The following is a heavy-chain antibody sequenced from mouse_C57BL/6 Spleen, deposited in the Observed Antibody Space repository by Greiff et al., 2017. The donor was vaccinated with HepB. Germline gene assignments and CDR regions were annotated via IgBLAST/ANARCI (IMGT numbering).Heavy chain of an antibody. CDR2: ISSGSSTI. V-gene: IGHV5-17*01. Sequence: EVMLVESGGGLVKPGGSLKLSCAASGFTFSDYGMHWVRQAPEKGLEWVAYISSGSSTIYYADTVKGRFTISRDNAKNTLFLQMTSLRSEDTAMYYCARNDYYVSSWYFDVWGTGTTVTVSS. CDR3: ARNDYYVSSWYFDV. CDR1: GFTFSDYG. J-gene: IGHJ1*03. D-gene: IGHD1-1*01.